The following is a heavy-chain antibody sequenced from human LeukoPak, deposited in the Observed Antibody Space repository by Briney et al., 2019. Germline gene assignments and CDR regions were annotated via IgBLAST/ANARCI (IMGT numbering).Heavy chain of an antibody. CDR2: ISYDGSNK. J-gene: IGHJ4*02. CDR3: AKWGSSWNYDY. Sequence: PGRSLRLSCAASGFTFSSYGMHWVRQAPGKGLEWVAVISYDGSNKYYADSVKGRFTISRDNSKNALYLQMNSLRAEDTAVYYCAKWGSSWNYDYWGQGTLVTVSS. CDR1: GFTFSSYG. D-gene: IGHD6-13*01. V-gene: IGHV3-30*18.